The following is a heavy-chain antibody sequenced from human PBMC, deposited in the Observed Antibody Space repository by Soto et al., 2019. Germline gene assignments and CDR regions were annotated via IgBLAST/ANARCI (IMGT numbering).Heavy chain of an antibody. D-gene: IGHD4-17*01. J-gene: IGHJ6*02. V-gene: IGHV4-59*01. CDR1: GGSISSYY. CDR2: IYYSGST. Sequence: ETLSLTCTVSGGSISSYYWSWIRQPPGKGLEWIGYIYYSGSTNYNPSLKSRVTISVDTSKNQFSLKLSSVTAADTAVYYCARGATVTTAYYYYGMDVWGQGTTVTVS. CDR3: ARGATVTTAYYYYGMDV.